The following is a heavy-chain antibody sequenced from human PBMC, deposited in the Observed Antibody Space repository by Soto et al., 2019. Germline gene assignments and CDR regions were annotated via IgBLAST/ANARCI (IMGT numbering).Heavy chain of an antibody. CDR3: ARRSTTDAFDI. Sequence: QLQLQESGPGLVKPSETLSLTCTVSGGSISSSSYYWGWIRQPPGKGLEWIGSIYYSGSTYYNPSLKSRVTISVDTSKNQFSLKLSSVTAADTAVYYCARRSTTDAFDIWGQGTMVTVSS. CDR1: GGSISSSSYY. CDR2: IYYSGST. J-gene: IGHJ3*02. D-gene: IGHD1-26*01. V-gene: IGHV4-39*01.